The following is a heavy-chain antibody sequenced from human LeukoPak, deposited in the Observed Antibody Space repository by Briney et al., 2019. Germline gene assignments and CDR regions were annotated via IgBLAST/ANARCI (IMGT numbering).Heavy chain of an antibody. J-gene: IGHJ5*02. CDR2: INSDGSST. Sequence: GGSLRLSCTASGFTFSSYWMHWVRQAPGKGLVWVSRINSDGSSTSYADSVKGRFTISRDNAKNTLYLQMNSLRAEDTAVYYCASKYSSSWSLGWFDPWGQGTLVTVSS. V-gene: IGHV3-74*01. CDR1: GFTFSSYW. CDR3: ASKYSSSWSLGWFDP. D-gene: IGHD6-13*01.